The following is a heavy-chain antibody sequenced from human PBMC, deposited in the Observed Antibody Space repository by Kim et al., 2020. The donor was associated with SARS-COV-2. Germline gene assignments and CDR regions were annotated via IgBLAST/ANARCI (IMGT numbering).Heavy chain of an antibody. CDR2: ISGSGGST. Sequence: GGSLRLSCAASGFTFSSYAMSWVRQAPGKGLEWVSAISGSGGSTYYADSVKGRFTISRDNSKNTLYLQMNSLRAEDTAVYYCAKKPREGPAYYYDSSGYYFDYWGQGTLVTVSS. J-gene: IGHJ4*02. CDR1: GFTFSSYA. CDR3: AKKPREGPAYYYDSSGYYFDY. D-gene: IGHD3-22*01. V-gene: IGHV3-23*01.